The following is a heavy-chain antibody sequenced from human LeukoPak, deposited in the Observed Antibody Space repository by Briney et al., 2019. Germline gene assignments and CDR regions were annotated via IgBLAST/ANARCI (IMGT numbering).Heavy chain of an antibody. Sequence: SETLSLTCAVYGGSFSGYNWSWIRQPPGKGLEWIGEINHSGSTNYNPSLKSRVTISVDTSKNQFSLKLSSVTAADTAVYYCARAPTTVATKPFDYWGQGTLVTVSS. D-gene: IGHD4-17*01. CDR2: INHSGST. CDR1: GGSFSGYN. CDR3: ARAPTTVATKPFDY. V-gene: IGHV4-34*09. J-gene: IGHJ4*02.